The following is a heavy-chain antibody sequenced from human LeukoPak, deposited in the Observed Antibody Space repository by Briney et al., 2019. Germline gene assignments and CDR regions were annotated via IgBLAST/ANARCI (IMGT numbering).Heavy chain of an antibody. CDR3: ARARARYGPKPSWFDP. D-gene: IGHD4/OR15-4a*01. J-gene: IGHJ5*02. CDR2: INHSGST. Sequence: SETLSLTCAVYGGSFSGYYWSWIRQPPGKGLEWIGEINHSGSTNYNPSLKSRVTISVDTSKTKFSLTLSRVTASDTAVYYCARARARYGPKPSWFDPWGQGTLVTVSS. CDR1: GGSFSGYY. V-gene: IGHV4-34*01.